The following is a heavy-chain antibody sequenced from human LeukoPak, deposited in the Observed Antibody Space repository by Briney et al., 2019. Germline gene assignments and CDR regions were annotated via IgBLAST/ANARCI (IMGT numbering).Heavy chain of an antibody. D-gene: IGHD1-1*01. J-gene: IGHJ4*02. CDR3: ARDYGTAPSV. Sequence: AETPSLTCTVSGGSISSYYWSWVRQAPGKGLEWVGYIYYRGSTNYNPSLKSRLTISVDTSKNQFSLKLSSVTAADTAVYYCARDYGTAPSVWGQGTLVTVSS. CDR2: IYYRGST. V-gene: IGHV4-59*01. CDR1: GGSISSYY.